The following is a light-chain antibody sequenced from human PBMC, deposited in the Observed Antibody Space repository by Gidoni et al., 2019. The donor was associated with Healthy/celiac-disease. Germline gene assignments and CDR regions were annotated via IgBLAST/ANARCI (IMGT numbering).Light chain of an antibody. CDR1: QSISSY. CDR2: AAS. CDR3: QQSYSTPYT. J-gene: IGKJ2*01. Sequence: DIQMTQSPSSLSASVGDRVTITCRASQSISSYLNWYQQKPVKAPKLLIYAASSLQSVVPSRCSGSGSGTDFTLTISRLQPEDFATYYYQQSYSTPYTFGQGTKLEIK. V-gene: IGKV1-39*01.